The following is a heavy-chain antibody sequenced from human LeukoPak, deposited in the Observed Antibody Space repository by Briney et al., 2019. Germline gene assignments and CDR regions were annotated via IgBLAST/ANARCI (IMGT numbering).Heavy chain of an antibody. Sequence: SETLSLTCTVSGGSISSYYWSWIRQPPGKGLEWIGSIYYSGSTYYNPSLKSRVTISVDTSKNQFSLKLSSVTAADTAVYYCARHGSYFDYWGQGTLVTVSS. V-gene: IGHV4-59*05. CDR1: GGSISSYY. CDR2: IYYSGST. J-gene: IGHJ4*02. CDR3: ARHGSYFDY.